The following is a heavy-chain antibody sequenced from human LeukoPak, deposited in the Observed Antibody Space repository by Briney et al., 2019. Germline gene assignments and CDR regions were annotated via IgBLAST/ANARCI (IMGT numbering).Heavy chain of an antibody. J-gene: IGHJ4*02. Sequence: GSLRLSCAASGFTFSSYWMSWVRQAPGKGLEWVAIIKQDGSEKYYVDSVKGRFTISRDNAKNSLYLQMNSLRAEDTAVYYCARGPLTGSGYDWLFDYWGQGTLVTVSS. V-gene: IGHV3-7*03. CDR3: ARGPLTGSGYDWLFDY. CDR2: IKQDGSEK. D-gene: IGHD5-12*01. CDR1: GFTFSSYW.